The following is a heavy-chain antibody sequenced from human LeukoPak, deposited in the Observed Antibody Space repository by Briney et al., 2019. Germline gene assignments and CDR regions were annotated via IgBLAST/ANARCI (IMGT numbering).Heavy chain of an antibody. D-gene: IGHD6-13*01. CDR2: INHSGST. CDR3: ARVLVDSNSWYLRRTVGASDNNYYFDY. V-gene: IGHV4-34*01. CDR1: GGSFSGYY. Sequence: SETLSLTCAVYGGSFSGYYWSWIRQPPGKGLEWIGEINHSGSTNYNPSLKSRVTISVDTSKNQFSLKLSSVTAADTAVYYCARVLVDSNSWYLRRTVGASDNNYYFDYWGQGTLVTVSS. J-gene: IGHJ4*02.